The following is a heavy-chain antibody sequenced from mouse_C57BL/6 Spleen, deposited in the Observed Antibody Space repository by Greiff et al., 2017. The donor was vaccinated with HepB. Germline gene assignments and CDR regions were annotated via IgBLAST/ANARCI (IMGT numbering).Heavy chain of an antibody. CDR2: IDPNSGGT. J-gene: IGHJ4*01. CDR3: AREGGLYYDYGYAMDY. Sequence: QVQLQQPGAELVKPGASVKLSCKASGYTFTSYWMHWVKQRPGRGLEWIGRIDPNSGGTKYNEKFKSKAALTVDKPSSTAYMQLSSLTSEDSAVYYCAREGGLYYDYGYAMDYWGQGTSVTVSS. V-gene: IGHV1-72*01. CDR1: GYTFTSYW. D-gene: IGHD2-4*01.